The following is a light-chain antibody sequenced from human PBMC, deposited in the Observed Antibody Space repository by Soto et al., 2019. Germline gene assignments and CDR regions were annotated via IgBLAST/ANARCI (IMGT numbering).Light chain of an antibody. J-gene: IGLJ1*01. CDR2: EVS. CDR1: SSDVGSYNL. Sequence: QSALTRPASVSGSPGQSITISCTGTSSDVGSYNLVSWYQQHPGKAPKLMIYEVSKRPSGVSNRFSGSKSGNTASLTISGLQAEDEADYYCCPYEGSSTSYVLGTGTKIPIL. V-gene: IGLV2-23*02. CDR3: CPYEGSSTSYV.